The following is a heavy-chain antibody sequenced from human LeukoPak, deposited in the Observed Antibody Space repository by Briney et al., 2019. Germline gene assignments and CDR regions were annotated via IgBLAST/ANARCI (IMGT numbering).Heavy chain of an antibody. V-gene: IGHV3-30*02. CDR2: IRNDGSNI. Sequence: GGSLRLSCAASGFTFSSYAMHWVRQGPGKGLEWVAIIRNDGSNIYYADSVKGRFTISRDNSKNTLYLQMNSLRIEDTALYYCAKTAGGLHWLDPWGQGTLVTVSS. J-gene: IGHJ5*02. CDR1: GFTFSSYA. CDR3: AKTAGGLHWLDP. D-gene: IGHD2-15*01.